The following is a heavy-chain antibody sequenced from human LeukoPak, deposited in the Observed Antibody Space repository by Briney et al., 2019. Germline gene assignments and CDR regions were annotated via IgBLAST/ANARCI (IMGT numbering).Heavy chain of an antibody. Sequence: GESLKISCKGSGYSFTSYWIGWVRQRPGKGLEWMGIIYTGDSDTRYSPSFQGQVTISADKSISTAYLQWGSLKASDTAMYYCTRSPRDGYHDAFDIWGQGTMVTVSS. V-gene: IGHV5-51*01. CDR1: GYSFTSYW. D-gene: IGHD5-24*01. CDR3: TRSPRDGYHDAFDI. CDR2: IYTGDSDT. J-gene: IGHJ3*02.